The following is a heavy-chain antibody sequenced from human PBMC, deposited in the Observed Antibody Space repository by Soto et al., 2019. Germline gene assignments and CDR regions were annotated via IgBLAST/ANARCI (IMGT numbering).Heavy chain of an antibody. CDR2: ISYDGSNK. D-gene: IGHD6-13*01. V-gene: IGHV3-30*18. CDR3: AKSEADGNIYYYYGMDV. J-gene: IGHJ6*02. Sequence: QVQLVESGGGVVQPGRSLRLSCAASGFTFSSYGMHWVRQAPGKGLEWVAVISYDGSNKYYADSVKGRFTISRDNSKNPLYLQMNSLRAEDTAVYYCAKSEADGNIYYYYGMDVWGQGTTVTVSS. CDR1: GFTFSSYG.